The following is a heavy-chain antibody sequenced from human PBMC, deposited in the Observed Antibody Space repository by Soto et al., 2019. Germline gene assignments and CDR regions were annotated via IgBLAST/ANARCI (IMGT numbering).Heavy chain of an antibody. J-gene: IGHJ6*02. D-gene: IGHD6-19*01. CDR2: IWYDGSNK. Sequence: QVQLVESGGGVLQPGRSLRLSCAASGFTFSSYGMHWVRQAPGKGLEWVAVIWYDGSNKYYADSVKGRFTISRDNSKNTLYLQMNSLRAEDTAVYYCARDRAPYSSGRWCMDVWGQGTTVTVSS. CDR3: ARDRAPYSSGRWCMDV. V-gene: IGHV3-33*01. CDR1: GFTFSSYG.